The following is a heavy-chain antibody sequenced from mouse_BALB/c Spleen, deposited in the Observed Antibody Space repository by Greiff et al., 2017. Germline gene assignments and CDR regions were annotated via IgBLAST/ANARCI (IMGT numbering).Heavy chain of an antibody. D-gene: IGHD2-1*01. CDR2: ISSGGGNT. Sequence: EVMLVESGGGLVKPGGSLKLSCAASGFTFSSYTMSWVRQTPEKRLEWVATISSGGGNTYYPDSVKGRFTISRDNAKNNLYLQMSSLRSEDTALYYCARYRGVTTYFDVWGAGTTVTVSS. CDR3: ARYRGVTTYFDV. J-gene: IGHJ1*01. CDR1: GFTFSSYT. V-gene: IGHV5-9*03.